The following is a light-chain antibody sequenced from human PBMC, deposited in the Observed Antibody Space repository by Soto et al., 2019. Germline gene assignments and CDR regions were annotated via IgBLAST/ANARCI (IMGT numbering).Light chain of an antibody. Sequence: DIVMTQSPATLSVSPGERVTLSCRASQSISINLAWYQQKPGQPPRLLIYGASTRATAIPARFSGSGSGTEFTLTISSLQSEDFAVYYCQQFNSWPPWTFGPGTKVVIK. CDR1: QSISIN. CDR3: QQFNSWPPWT. V-gene: IGKV3-15*01. J-gene: IGKJ1*01. CDR2: GAS.